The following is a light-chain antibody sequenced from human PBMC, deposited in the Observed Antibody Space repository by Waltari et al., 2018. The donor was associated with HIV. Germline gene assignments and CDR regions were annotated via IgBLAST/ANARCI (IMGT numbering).Light chain of an antibody. J-gene: IGLJ3*02. Sequence: QSALTQPPSASGSPGQSVTISCPGTSSDVGGYNFVSGYQQHPGQAPKLLIFEATKRPSGVPDRFSGSKSGNTASLTVSGLQAEDEADYYCSSYAGSSTLMFGGGTKLTVL. CDR3: SSYAGSSTLM. CDR1: SSDVGGYNF. CDR2: EAT. V-gene: IGLV2-8*01.